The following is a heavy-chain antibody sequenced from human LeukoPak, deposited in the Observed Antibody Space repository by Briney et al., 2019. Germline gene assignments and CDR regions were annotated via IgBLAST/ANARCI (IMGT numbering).Heavy chain of an antibody. D-gene: IGHD5-18*01. CDR1: GFTFSSHW. V-gene: IGHV3-7*01. CDR2: IKKDGSEK. J-gene: IGHJ4*02. CDR3: ARDLSGIAGYTYGRGIDY. Sequence: GGSLRLSCAASGFTFSSHWMSWVRQAPGKGLEWVANIKKDGSEKYYVDAVKGRFTISRDNAKTSLYLQMDSLRAEDTAVYYCARDLSGIAGYTYGRGIDYWGQGTLVTVSS.